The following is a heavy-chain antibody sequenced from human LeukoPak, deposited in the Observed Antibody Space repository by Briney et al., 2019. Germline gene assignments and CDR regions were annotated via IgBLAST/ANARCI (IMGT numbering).Heavy chain of an antibody. J-gene: IGHJ5*02. V-gene: IGHV1-18*04. Sequence: GASVKVSCKASGYTFTNYYMNWVRQAPGQGLEWMGWISGYNGNTHYAQNLQGRVTMTTDTSTSTAYMEVRSLRFDDTAVYYCARDEARYSRGYYPNWFDPWGQGTLVTVSS. CDR1: GYTFTNYY. CDR2: ISGYNGNT. D-gene: IGHD3-22*01. CDR3: ARDEARYSRGYYPNWFDP.